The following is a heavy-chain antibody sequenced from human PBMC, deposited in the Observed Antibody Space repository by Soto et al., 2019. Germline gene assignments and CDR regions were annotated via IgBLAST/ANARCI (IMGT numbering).Heavy chain of an antibody. V-gene: IGHV1-3*01. D-gene: IGHD2-2*01. CDR3: AREDGVPTEPSYFEY. J-gene: IGHJ4*02. CDR2: INAGNGNT. Sequence: GASVKVSCKASGYTFTSYDINWVRQAPGQRLEWMGWINAGNGNTKYSQKFQGRVTITRDTSASTAYMELSSLRSEDTAVYYCAREDGVPTEPSYFEYWGQGTLVTVSS. CDR1: GYTFTSYD.